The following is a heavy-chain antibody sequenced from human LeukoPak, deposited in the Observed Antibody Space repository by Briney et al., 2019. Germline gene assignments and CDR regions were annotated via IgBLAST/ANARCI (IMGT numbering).Heavy chain of an antibody. CDR3: ARDPIAVAHAFDI. V-gene: IGHV3-30*02. Sequence: PGGSLRLSCAASGFTFSSYGMHWVRQAPGKGLEWVAFTRFDGKTDYYADSVKGRFTVSRDNSKNTLYLQMNSLRAEDTAVYYCARDPIAVAHAFDIWGQGTMVTVSS. D-gene: IGHD6-19*01. CDR2: TRFDGKTD. CDR1: GFTFSSYG. J-gene: IGHJ3*02.